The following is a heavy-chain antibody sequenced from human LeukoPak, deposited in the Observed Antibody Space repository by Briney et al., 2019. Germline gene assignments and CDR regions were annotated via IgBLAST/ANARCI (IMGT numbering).Heavy chain of an antibody. CDR2: INPIFGTA. CDR3: ARGTTVDYYYGMDV. V-gene: IGHV1-69*13. Sequence: SVKVSCKASGGTFSNYAISWVRQAPGQGLEWMGGINPIFGTANYAQKFQGSVTITADESTSTAYLELSSLRSEDTAVYYCARGTTVDYYYGMDVWGQGTTVTVSS. J-gene: IGHJ6*02. CDR1: GGTFSNYA. D-gene: IGHD4-17*01.